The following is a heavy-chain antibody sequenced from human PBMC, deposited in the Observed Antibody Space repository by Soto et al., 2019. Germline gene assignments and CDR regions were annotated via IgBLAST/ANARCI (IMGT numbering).Heavy chain of an antibody. Sequence: EVQLLESGGGLVQPGGSLRLSCAASGFTFSSYAMSWVRQAPGKGLEWVSAISGSGGSTYYADSVKGRFTISRDNSKNTLYLQMNSLRAEDTAVYYCARVIQSYRSPLGAFDIWGQGTMVTVSS. CDR3: ARVIQSYRSPLGAFDI. V-gene: IGHV3-23*01. J-gene: IGHJ3*02. CDR1: GFTFSSYA. D-gene: IGHD3-16*02. CDR2: ISGSGGST.